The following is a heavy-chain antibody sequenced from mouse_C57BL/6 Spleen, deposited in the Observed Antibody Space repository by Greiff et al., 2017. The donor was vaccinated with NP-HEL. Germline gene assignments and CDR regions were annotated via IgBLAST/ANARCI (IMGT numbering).Heavy chain of an antibody. CDR1: GFNFTDYY. CDR2: IDPEVGDT. CDR3: NNMERPADY. V-gene: IGHV14-1*01. J-gene: IGHJ2*01. D-gene: IGHD2-12*01. Sequence: EVQLHQSGAALVRPGASVKLSCTASGFNFTDYYMHWVMQSPEQCLEWIGSIDPEVGDTEYAPKFQGKATLTADNSSNTAYLQLSSRTSEDTAVYYCNNMERPADYWGKGTTLTVSS.